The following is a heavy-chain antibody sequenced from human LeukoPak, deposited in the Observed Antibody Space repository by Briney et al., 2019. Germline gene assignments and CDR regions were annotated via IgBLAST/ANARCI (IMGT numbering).Heavy chain of an antibody. Sequence: GASVKDSCKASGGSFSDYSISWVRQAPGQGLEWMGRIIAILDTAHYAQKFQGRFTITADKSTTTVYMELSSLRSDDTAVYYCVRSGYDYDWFDPWGQGTLVTVSS. J-gene: IGHJ5*02. CDR2: IIAILDTA. CDR1: GGSFSDYS. V-gene: IGHV1-69*08. CDR3: VRSGYDYDWFDP. D-gene: IGHD5-12*01.